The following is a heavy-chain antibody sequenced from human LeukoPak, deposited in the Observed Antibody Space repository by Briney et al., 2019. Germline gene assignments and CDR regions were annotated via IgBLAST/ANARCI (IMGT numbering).Heavy chain of an antibody. J-gene: IGHJ5*02. CDR2: ISNGKT. D-gene: IGHD2-21*02. Sequence: PGGSLRLSCAASGFPFSNHAMSWVRQPPGKGLQWVSAISNGKTYYADSVRGRFTISRDDSTNMVYLQMYSLRVDDTARYYCVREAGYGAGVCIKSNWFDPWGQGTLVTVSS. CDR1: GFPFSNHA. CDR3: VREAGYGAGVCIKSNWFDP. V-gene: IGHV3-23*01.